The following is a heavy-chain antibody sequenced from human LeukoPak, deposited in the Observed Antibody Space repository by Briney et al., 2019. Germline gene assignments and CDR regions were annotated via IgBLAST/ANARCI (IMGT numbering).Heavy chain of an antibody. Sequence: GGSLRLSCAASGFTFSSYSMNWVRQAPGKGLVWVSYISSSRSTIYYADSVKGRFTISRDNAKNSLYLQMNSLRAEDTAVYYCARDGGIAAAGYYFDYWGQGTLVTVSS. CDR2: ISSSRSTI. V-gene: IGHV3-48*01. CDR3: ARDGGIAAAGYYFDY. D-gene: IGHD6-13*01. CDR1: GFTFSSYS. J-gene: IGHJ4*02.